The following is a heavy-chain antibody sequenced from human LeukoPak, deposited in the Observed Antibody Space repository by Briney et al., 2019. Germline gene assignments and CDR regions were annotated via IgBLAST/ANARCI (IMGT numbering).Heavy chain of an antibody. J-gene: IGHJ4*02. V-gene: IGHV3-23*01. D-gene: IGHD3-10*01. CDR1: GFTFSSYA. CDR3: AKDSPLLWFGEGTAAAFDY. Sequence: GGSLRLSCAASGFTFSSYAMSWVRQAPGKGLEWASAISGSGGSTYYADSVKGRFTISRDNSKNTLYLQMNSLRAEDTAVYYCAKDSPLLWFGEGTAAAFDYWGQGTLVTVSS. CDR2: ISGSGGST.